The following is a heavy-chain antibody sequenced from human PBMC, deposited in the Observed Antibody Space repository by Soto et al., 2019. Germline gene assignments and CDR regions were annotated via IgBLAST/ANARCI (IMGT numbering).Heavy chain of an antibody. CDR3: ARDRLSAISYYDSSGYLYYFDY. J-gene: IGHJ4*02. V-gene: IGHV4-31*03. CDR1: GGSISSGGYY. CDR2: IYYSGST. Sequence: SETLSLTCTVSGGSISSGGYYWSWIRQHPGKGLEWIGYIYYSGSTYYNPSLKSRVTISVDTSKKQFSLKLSSVTAADTAVYYCARDRLSAISYYDSSGYLYYFDYWGQGTLVTVSS. D-gene: IGHD3-22*01.